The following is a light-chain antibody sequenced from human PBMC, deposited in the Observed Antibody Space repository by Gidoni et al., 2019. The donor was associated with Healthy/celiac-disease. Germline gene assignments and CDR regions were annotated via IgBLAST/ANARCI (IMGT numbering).Light chain of an antibody. CDR2: AAS. J-gene: IGKJ1*01. CDR3: QQSYSTPRWT. V-gene: IGKV1-39*01. CDR1: QSISSY. Sequence: DSQMTQSPSALSAAVGDRVTITCRASQSISSYLNWYQQKTGKAPKLLIYAASSLHSGVPSRFSGSGSGTDYTLTISSRQPEDFATYYCQQSYSTPRWTFGQGTKVEIK.